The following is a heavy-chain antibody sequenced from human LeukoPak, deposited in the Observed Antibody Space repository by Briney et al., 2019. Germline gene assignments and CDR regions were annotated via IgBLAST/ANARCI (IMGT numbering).Heavy chain of an antibody. V-gene: IGHV3-30*02. Sequence: GGSLRLSCAASGFTFSSYGMHWVRQAPGKGLEWVAFIRYDGSNKYYADSVKGRFTISRDNSKNTLYLQMNSLRAEDTAVYYCAKVAKWETPYYYYYYMDVWGKGTTVTVSS. J-gene: IGHJ6*03. D-gene: IGHD1-26*01. CDR3: AKVAKWETPYYYYYYMDV. CDR1: GFTFSSYG. CDR2: IRYDGSNK.